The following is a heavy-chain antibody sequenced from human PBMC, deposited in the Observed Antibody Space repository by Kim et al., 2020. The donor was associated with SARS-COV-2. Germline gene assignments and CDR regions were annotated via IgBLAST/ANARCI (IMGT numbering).Heavy chain of an antibody. V-gene: IGHV3-53*01. CDR1: GFTVSSNY. D-gene: IGHD1-26*01. CDR3: ARGVEWELNNWYFDL. J-gene: IGHJ2*01. Sequence: GGSLRLSCAASGFTVSSNYMSWVRQAPGKGLEWVSVIYSGGSTYYADSVKGRFTISRDNSKNTLYLQMNSLRAEDTAVYYCARGVEWELNNWYFDLWGRGTLVTVSS. CDR2: IYSGGST.